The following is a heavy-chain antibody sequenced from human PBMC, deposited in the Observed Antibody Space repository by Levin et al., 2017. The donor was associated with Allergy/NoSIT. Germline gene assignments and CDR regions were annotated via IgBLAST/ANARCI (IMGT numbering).Heavy chain of an antibody. D-gene: IGHD3-10*01. CDR3: TRDRVVRGDIPAH. CDR2: IRSNAFGATT. V-gene: IGHV3-49*03. J-gene: IGHJ1*01. Sequence: GGSLRLSCTGSGFTFRAYTLNWFRQAPGKGLEWVGFIRSNAFGATTEYAASVKGRFTISRDDYKSIADLQMDSLKTEDTAMYFCTRDRVVRGDIPAHWGQGCLVTVSS. CDR1: GFTFRAYT.